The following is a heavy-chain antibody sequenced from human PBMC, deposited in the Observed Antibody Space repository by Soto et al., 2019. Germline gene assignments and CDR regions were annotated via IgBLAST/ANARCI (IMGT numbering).Heavy chain of an antibody. V-gene: IGHV3-73*01. D-gene: IGHD3-3*01. CDR1: GFTFSGSA. CDR2: IRSKANSYAT. CDR3: TRHYDFWSGPIDDAFDI. J-gene: IGHJ3*02. Sequence: PGGSLRLSCAASGFTFSGSAMHWVRQASGKGLEWVGRIRSKANSYATAYAASVKGRFTISRDDSKNTAYLRMNSLKTEDTAVYYCTRHYDFWSGPIDDAFDIWGQGTMVTVSS.